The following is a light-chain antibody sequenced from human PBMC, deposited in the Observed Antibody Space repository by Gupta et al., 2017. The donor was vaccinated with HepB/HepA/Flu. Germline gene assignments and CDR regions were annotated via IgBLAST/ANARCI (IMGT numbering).Light chain of an antibody. CDR2: AAS. CDR1: QSISSY. CDR3: QQSYSTPWT. J-gene: IGKJ1*01. V-gene: IGKV1-39*01. Sequence: DIQMTQSPSFLSASVGDRVTITCRASQSISSYLNWYQQKPGKAPKLLIYAASSLKSGVPSRFSGSGSGTDFTLTISRRQPEDFATYYCQQSYSTPWTFGQGTKVEIK.